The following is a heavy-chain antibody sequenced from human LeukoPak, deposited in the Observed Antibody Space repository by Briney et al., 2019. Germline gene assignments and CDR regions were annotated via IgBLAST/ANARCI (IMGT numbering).Heavy chain of an antibody. CDR1: GFTFSSYA. Sequence: GGSLRPSCAASGFTFSSYAMHWVRQAPGKGLEWVAVISYDGSNKYYADSVKGRFTISRDNSKNTLYLQMNSLRAEDTAVYYCARGSPLGIVVPAAMTDWGQGTLVTVSS. CDR2: ISYDGSNK. J-gene: IGHJ4*02. CDR3: ARGSPLGIVVPAAMTD. V-gene: IGHV3-30-3*01. D-gene: IGHD2-2*01.